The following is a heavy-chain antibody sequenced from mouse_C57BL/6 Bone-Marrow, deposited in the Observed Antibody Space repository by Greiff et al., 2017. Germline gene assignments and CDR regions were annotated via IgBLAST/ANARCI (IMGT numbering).Heavy chain of an antibody. CDR1: GYTFTSYG. CDR3: ARPSYDYDAYYYAMDY. D-gene: IGHD2-4*01. J-gene: IGHJ4*01. V-gene: IGHV1-81*01. CDR2: IYPRSGNT. Sequence: VKLQESGAELARPGASVKLSCKASGYTFTSYGISWVKQRTGQGLEWIGEIYPRSGNTYYNEKFTGKATLTADKSSSTAYMGLRSLTSEYSAVYCCARPSYDYDAYYYAMDYWGQGTSVTVSS.